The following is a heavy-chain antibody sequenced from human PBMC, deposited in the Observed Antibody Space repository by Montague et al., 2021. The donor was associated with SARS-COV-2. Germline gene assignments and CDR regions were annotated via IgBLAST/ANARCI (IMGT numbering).Heavy chain of an antibody. V-gene: IGHV4-59*08. CDR2: LYYSGST. J-gene: IGHJ4*02. CDR3: ARHVRDLLPFAH. Sequence: SETLSLTCIVSGGSINNFYWSWIRQPPGKGLEWIGYLYYSGSTKYNPSLRSRATISLDTSKKQFSLKVHSVTAADTAVYYCARHVRDLLPFAHWGQGTLATVSS. CDR1: GGSINNFY. D-gene: IGHD1-26*01.